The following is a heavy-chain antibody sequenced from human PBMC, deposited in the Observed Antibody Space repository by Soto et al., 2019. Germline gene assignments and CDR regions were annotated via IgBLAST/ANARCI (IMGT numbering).Heavy chain of an antibody. CDR2: INAGNGKT. CDR3: ARAGDDCSTTSCYMIDY. CDR1: GYTFTTYA. V-gene: IGHV1-3*01. Sequence: ASVKVSCKASGYTFTTYAMHWVRQAPGQKLEWMGWINAGNGKTKYSQKFQGRVTITRDTSATTAYMELSSLRSEDTAVYYCARAGDDCSTTSCYMIDYWGQGTLVTVSS. D-gene: IGHD2-2*02. J-gene: IGHJ4*02.